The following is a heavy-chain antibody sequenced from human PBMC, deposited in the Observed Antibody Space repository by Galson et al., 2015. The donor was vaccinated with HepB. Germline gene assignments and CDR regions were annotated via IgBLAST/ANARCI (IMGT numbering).Heavy chain of an antibody. CDR3: ARDHIAVAGPGP. Sequence: ETLSLTCTVSGYSISSGYYWGWIRQPPGKGLEWIGSIYHSGSTYYNPSLKSRVTISVDTSKNQFSLKLSSVTAADTAVYYCARDHIAVAGPGPWGQGTLVTVSS. J-gene: IGHJ5*02. V-gene: IGHV4-38-2*02. CDR1: GYSISSGYY. CDR2: IYHSGST. D-gene: IGHD6-19*01.